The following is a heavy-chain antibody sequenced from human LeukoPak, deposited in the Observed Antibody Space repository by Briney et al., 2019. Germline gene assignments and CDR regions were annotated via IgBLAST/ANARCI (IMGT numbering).Heavy chain of an antibody. J-gene: IGHJ4*02. CDR2: IYYSGST. Sequence: SETLSLTCTVSGGSISSSSYYWGWIRQPPGKGLEWIGSIYYSGSTYYNPSLKSRVTTSVDTSKNQFSLKLSSVTAADTAVYYCARLELEPFDYWGQGTLVTVSS. D-gene: IGHD1-1*01. CDR1: GGSISSSSYY. CDR3: ARLELEPFDY. V-gene: IGHV4-39*01.